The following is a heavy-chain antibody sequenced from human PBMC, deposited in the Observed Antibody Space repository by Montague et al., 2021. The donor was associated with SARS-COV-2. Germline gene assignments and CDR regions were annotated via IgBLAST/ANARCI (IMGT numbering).Heavy chain of an antibody. CDR3: AESGRLGSSSPFEY. J-gene: IGHJ4*02. CDR1: GDSISSGGYF. Sequence: TLSLTCTVYGDSISSGGYFWNWIRQHPEKGLEYIGYISYSGSTDYNPSFRSRASISMDTSENQFSLKMNSVTAADTAVYYCAESGRLGSSSPFEYWGQGVLVTVSS. D-gene: IGHD3-10*01. CDR2: ISYSGST. V-gene: IGHV4-31*03.